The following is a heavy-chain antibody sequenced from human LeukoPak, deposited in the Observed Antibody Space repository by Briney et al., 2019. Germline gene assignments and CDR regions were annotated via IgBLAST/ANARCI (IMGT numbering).Heavy chain of an antibody. CDR1: GFTFSNFW. V-gene: IGHV3-7*03. CDR2: IKQDGSVK. J-gene: IGHJ3*02. CDR3: ARTAYYYDSSGYDDAFDI. Sequence: GGSLRLSCAASGFTFSNFWMNWVRQAPGKGLEWVANIKQDGSVKHYVDSVKGRFTISRDNAKNSLYLQMNSLRAEDTAVYYCARTAYYYDSSGYDDAFDIWGQGTMVTVSS. D-gene: IGHD3-22*01.